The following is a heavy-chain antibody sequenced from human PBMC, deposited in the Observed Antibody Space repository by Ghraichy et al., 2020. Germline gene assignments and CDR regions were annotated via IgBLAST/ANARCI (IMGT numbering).Heavy chain of an antibody. CDR2: ISSDGSNR. V-gene: IGHV3-30*18. D-gene: IGHD3-22*01. CDR3: ANGGHVRHYENLGSIGF. CDR1: GLSLRSYG. J-gene: IGHJ4*02. Sequence: GGSLRLSCAASGLSLRSYGMHWVRQAPGKGLEWVAVISSDGSNRFYADSVKGRFTISRDNSKNTLYLQMNSLRGEDSAVYYCANGGHVRHYENLGSIGFWGQGTLVSVSS.